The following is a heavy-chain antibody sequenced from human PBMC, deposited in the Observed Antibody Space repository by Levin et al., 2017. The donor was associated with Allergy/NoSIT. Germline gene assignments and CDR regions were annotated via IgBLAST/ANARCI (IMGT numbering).Heavy chain of an antibody. D-gene: IGHD1-26*01. CDR1: GFTFSDYG. J-gene: IGHJ4*02. CDR2: ISYDGSKK. CDR3: AKDGQGRGSFDY. Sequence: GESLKISCAASGFTFSDYGMYWVRQAPGKGLEWVAVISYDGSKKYYVDSVKGRFTISRDNSKNTLYLQMNSLRAEDTAVYYCAKDGQGRGSFDYWGQGTLVTVSS. V-gene: IGHV3-30*18.